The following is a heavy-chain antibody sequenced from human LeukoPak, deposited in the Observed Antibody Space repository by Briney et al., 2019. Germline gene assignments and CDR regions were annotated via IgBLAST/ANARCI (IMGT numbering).Heavy chain of an antibody. D-gene: IGHD2-2*01. CDR1: GFTFSSYS. V-gene: IGHV3-48*04. CDR3: ARHISYCSSTNCANWFEP. Sequence: GGSLRLSCAASGFTFSSYSMNWVRQAPGKGLEWVSYISYSSSTIYYADSVKGRFTISRDNAKNSLYLQMNSLRVEDTAVYYCARHISYCSSTNCANWFEPWGQGTLVTVSS. J-gene: IGHJ5*02. CDR2: ISYSSSTI.